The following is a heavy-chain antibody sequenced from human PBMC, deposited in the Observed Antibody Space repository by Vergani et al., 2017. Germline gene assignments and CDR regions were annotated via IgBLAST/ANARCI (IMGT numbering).Heavy chain of an antibody. CDR1: GFTFSSYW. D-gene: IGHD3-9*01. J-gene: IGHJ6*02. CDR2: IKQDGSEK. CDR3: ARHHDRLRYFDWLVSYYYGMDV. Sequence: EVQLVESGGGLVQPGGSLRLSCAASGFTFSSYWMSWVRQAPGKGLEWVANIKQDGSEKYYVDSVKGRFTISRDNAKNSLYLQMNSLRAEDTAVYYCARHHDRLRYFDWLVSYYYGMDVWSQGTTVTVSS. V-gene: IGHV3-7*03.